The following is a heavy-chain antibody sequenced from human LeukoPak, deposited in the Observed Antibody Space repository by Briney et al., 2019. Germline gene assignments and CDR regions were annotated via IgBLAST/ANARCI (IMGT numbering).Heavy chain of an antibody. CDR3: ARGEYSSSSNAYSYYYYMDV. CDR1: GGSFSGYY. J-gene: IGHJ6*03. D-gene: IGHD6-6*01. CDR2: IYQIGST. V-gene: IGHV4-34*01. Sequence: SESLSPTCAVYGGSFSGYYWSWIRQPPGKGLEWVGEIYQIGSTNYNPSLKSRVTISVDNSKNHFSLKLTAVTAADTAVYYCARGEYSSSSNAYSYYYYMDVWGKGTTVTVTS.